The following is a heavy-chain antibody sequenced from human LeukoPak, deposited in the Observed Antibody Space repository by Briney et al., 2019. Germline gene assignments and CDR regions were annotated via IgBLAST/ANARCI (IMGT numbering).Heavy chain of an antibody. CDR1: GFTFSSYE. CDR3: ARDRALVSMVRGVMGYFYYYMDV. CDR2: ISSSGSTI. Sequence: PGRSLRLSCAASGFTFSSYEMNWVRRAPGKGLEWVSYISSSGSTIYYADSVKGRFTISRDNAKNSLYLEMNSLRAEDTAVYYCARDRALVSMVRGVMGYFYYYMDVWGKGTTVTISS. J-gene: IGHJ6*03. V-gene: IGHV3-48*03. D-gene: IGHD3-10*01.